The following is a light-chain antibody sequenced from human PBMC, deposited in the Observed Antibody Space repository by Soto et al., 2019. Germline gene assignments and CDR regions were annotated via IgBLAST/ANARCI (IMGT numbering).Light chain of an antibody. CDR2: DAS. V-gene: IGKV3-11*01. CDR1: QSVSSY. CDR3: QQRFNWPRFT. Sequence: EIVLTQSPATLSLSPGERATLSCRASQSVSSYLAWYQQKPGQAPRLLIYDASNRATGIPARFSGGGSGTDFTLTISSLEPEDVAVYYWQQRFNWPRFTFGQGTKLEIK. J-gene: IGKJ2*01.